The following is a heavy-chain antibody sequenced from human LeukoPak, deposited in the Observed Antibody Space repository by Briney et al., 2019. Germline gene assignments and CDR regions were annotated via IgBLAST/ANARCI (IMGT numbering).Heavy chain of an antibody. Sequence: PGGSLRLSCAASGFTFSNYGLHWVRQAPGKGLEWVAFIRYDGSNKYSADSVKGRFTISRDDSKNTLYLQMNSLKTEDTAVYYCTTDPDDYGDSLGYWGQGTLVTVSS. CDR1: GFTFSNYG. V-gene: IGHV3-30*02. D-gene: IGHD4-17*01. CDR3: TTDPDDYGDSLGY. CDR2: IRYDGSNK. J-gene: IGHJ4*02.